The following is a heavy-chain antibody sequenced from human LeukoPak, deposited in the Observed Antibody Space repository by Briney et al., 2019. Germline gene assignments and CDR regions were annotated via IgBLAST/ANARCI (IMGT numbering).Heavy chain of an antibody. J-gene: IGHJ6*04. CDR3: ARDPGITGTVVGMDV. CDR2: IKQDGSEK. CDR1: GLTFSSYW. Sequence: PGGSLRLSCAASGLTFSSYWMSWVRQAPGKGLEWVANIKQDGSEKYYVDSVKGRFTISRDNAKNSLYLQMNSLRAEDTAVYYCARDPGITGTVVGMDVWGKGTTVTVSS. D-gene: IGHD1-20*01. V-gene: IGHV3-7*01.